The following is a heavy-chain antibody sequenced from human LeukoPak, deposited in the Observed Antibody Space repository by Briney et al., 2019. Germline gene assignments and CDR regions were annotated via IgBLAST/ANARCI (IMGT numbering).Heavy chain of an antibody. V-gene: IGHV3-30*14. CDR3: ARVSWVRGVPYYFDY. CDR2: ISYDGSNK. Sequence: GGSLRLSCAASGFIFSSYAMHWARQAPGKGLEWVAVISYDGSNKYYADSVKGRFTISRDNSKNTLYLQMNSLRAEDTAVYYCARVSWVRGVPYYFDYWGQGTLVTVSS. J-gene: IGHJ4*02. CDR1: GFIFSSYA. D-gene: IGHD3-10*01.